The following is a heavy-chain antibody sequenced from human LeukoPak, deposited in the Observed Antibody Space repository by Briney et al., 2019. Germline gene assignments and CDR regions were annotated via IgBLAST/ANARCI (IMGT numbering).Heavy chain of an antibody. D-gene: IGHD1-14*01. CDR3: ARGGRNLDY. CDR2: IKVDGSEK. J-gene: IGHJ4*02. Sequence: GGSLRLSCAASGFSFSAFWMSWVRQAPGKGQEWVANIKVDGSEKNYVDSVKGRFTISRDNAKNSLYLQMNSLRVENTAVYYCARGGRNLDYWGQGTLVTVSS. V-gene: IGHV3-7*01. CDR1: GFSFSAFW.